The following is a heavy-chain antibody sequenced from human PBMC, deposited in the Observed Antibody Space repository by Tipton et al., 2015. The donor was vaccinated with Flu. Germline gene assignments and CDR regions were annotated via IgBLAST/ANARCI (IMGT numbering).Heavy chain of an antibody. Sequence: QVQLVQSGAEVKKPGSSVKVSCKASGGTFSSYAISWVRQAPGQGLEWMGGIIPIFGTANYAQKFQGRVTITADESTSTAYMELSSLRSEDTAVYYCARYCSGGSCYPHYYYGVDVWGQGTTVTVSS. V-gene: IGHV1-69*12. CDR3: ARYCSGGSCYPHYYYGVDV. D-gene: IGHD2-15*01. CDR2: IIPIFGTA. CDR1: GGTFSSYA. J-gene: IGHJ6*02.